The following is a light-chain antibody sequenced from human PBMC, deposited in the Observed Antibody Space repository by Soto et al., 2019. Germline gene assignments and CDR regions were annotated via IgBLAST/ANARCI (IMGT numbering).Light chain of an antibody. J-gene: IGLJ1*01. CDR3: SSYAGSYKYV. CDR2: EVT. V-gene: IGLV2-8*01. CDR1: SSDVGGYNY. Sequence: QSALTQPPSASGSPGQSVTISCTGTSSDVGGYNYVSWYQQHPGKAPKLMIYEVTKRPSGVPDRFSASKSDNTASLTVSGLQAEDEADYYCSSYAGSYKYVFGTGTKVTGL.